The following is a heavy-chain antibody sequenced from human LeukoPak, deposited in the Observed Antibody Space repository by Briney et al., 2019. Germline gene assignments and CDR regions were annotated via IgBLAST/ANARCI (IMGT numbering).Heavy chain of an antibody. Sequence: GGSLRLSCEASGFTFDEYGMSWVRQAPGKGLEWVSAISGSGGSTYYADSVKGRFTISRDNSKNTLYLQMNSLRAEDTAVYYCAKGVHSYGWRHDAFDIWGQGTMVTVSS. CDR3: AKGVHSYGWRHDAFDI. V-gene: IGHV3-23*01. J-gene: IGHJ3*02. D-gene: IGHD5-18*01. CDR1: GFTFDEYG. CDR2: ISGSGGST.